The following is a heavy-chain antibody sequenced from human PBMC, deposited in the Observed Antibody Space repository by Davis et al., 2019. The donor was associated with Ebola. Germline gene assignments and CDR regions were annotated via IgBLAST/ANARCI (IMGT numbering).Heavy chain of an antibody. V-gene: IGHV4-34*01. CDR1: GDSVSDYF. CDR3: ARTTKTNIEASGLGFNSFDS. Sequence: MPSETPSLTCAVYGDSVSDYFWSWIRQPPGKGLEWIGETGHSGYTNYSPSLMSRVTMSVDSSKNQFSLKLHSVTAADTAVYYCARTTKTNIEASGLGFNSFDSWGQGALVSVSS. J-gene: IGHJ5*01. CDR2: TGHSGYT. D-gene: IGHD4-17*01.